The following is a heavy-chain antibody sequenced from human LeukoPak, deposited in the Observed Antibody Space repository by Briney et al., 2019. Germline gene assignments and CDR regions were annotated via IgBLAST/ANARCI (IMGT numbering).Heavy chain of an antibody. J-gene: IGHJ4*02. Sequence: GGSLRLSCAASGFTFSNYWMGWVRQAPGKGLEWVANIKQDGSEKYYVDCVTGRFTIYRDTAQNSLYLQMNRLRAEDTAEYDCARWATSFDLWGQGTMVTVCS. V-gene: IGHV3-7*01. CDR1: GFTFSNYW. CDR2: IKQDGSEK. CDR3: ARWATSFDL.